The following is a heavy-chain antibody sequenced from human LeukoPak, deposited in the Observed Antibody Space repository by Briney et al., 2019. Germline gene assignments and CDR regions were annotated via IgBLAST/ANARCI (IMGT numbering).Heavy chain of an antibody. J-gene: IGHJ4*02. D-gene: IGHD3-10*01. V-gene: IGHV3-53*01. CDR1: GFSVSGSY. CDR2: IYSRGST. Sequence: PGGSLRLSCAASGFSVSGSYMSWVRQAPGKGLEWVSVIYSRGSTYYADSVKGRCTISRDVSKNTVSLQLDNLTTEDTAVYYCARVHGEVCDEIFRYFDYWGQGTPATVSS. CDR3: ARVHGEVCDEIFRYFDY.